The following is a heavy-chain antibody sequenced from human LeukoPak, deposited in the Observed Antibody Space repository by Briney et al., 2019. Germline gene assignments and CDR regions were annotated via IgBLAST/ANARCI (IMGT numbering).Heavy chain of an antibody. V-gene: IGHV1-69*04. J-gene: IGHJ4*02. Sequence: KVCCKASGGTFSSYATSWVRQAPGQGLEWMGRIIPIFGIANYAQKFQGRVTITADKSTSTAYMELSSLRSEDTAVYYCAIGSGWLFDYWGQGTLVTVSS. CDR3: AIGSGWLFDY. D-gene: IGHD6-25*01. CDR2: IIPIFGIA. CDR1: GGTFSSYA.